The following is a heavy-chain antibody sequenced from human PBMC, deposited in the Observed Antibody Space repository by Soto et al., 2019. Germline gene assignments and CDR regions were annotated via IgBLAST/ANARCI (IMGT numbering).Heavy chain of an antibody. Sequence: GGSLRLSCAASGFNFNTYTMNWVRQAPGKGLEWVSSISSGSSYIYNAASVKGRFTISRDNAQNSLYLQMNSLRAEDTAVYYCVRDLNFPYTGDYRGWFDAWGQGTPVTVSS. J-gene: IGHJ5*02. CDR1: GFNFNTYT. CDR3: VRDLNFPYTGDYRGWFDA. D-gene: IGHD4-17*01. V-gene: IGHV3-21*01. CDR2: ISSGSSYI.